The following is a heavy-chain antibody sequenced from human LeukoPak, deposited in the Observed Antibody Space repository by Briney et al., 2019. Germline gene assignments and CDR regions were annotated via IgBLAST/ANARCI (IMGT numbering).Heavy chain of an antibody. Sequence: ASVKVSCKGSGYTFTRYTMNWVQQAPGQGLEWLGCINTNTGEPTYAPGFIGRLVFSLDTSVSTTHLQISSLKAEDTAIYFCAAGPISLPSGETNDYWGQGTLVTVSS. CDR3: AAGPISLPSGETNDY. D-gene: IGHD3-10*01. V-gene: IGHV7-4-1*02. CDR1: GYTFTRYT. J-gene: IGHJ4*02. CDR2: INTNTGEP.